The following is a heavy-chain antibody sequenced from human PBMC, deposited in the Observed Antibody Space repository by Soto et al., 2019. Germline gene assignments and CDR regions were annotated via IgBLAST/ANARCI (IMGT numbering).Heavy chain of an antibody. CDR1: GFTFSSYE. J-gene: IGHJ3*02. D-gene: IGHD3-22*01. V-gene: IGHV3-48*03. CDR2: ISSSGSTI. Sequence: EVQLVESGGGLVQPGGSLRLSCAASGFTFSSYEMNWVRQAPGKGLEWVSYISSSGSTIYYADSVKGRFTISRDNAKNSLYLQMNSLGAEDTAVYYCARLYDSSGYYYAPGAFDIWGQGTMVTVSS. CDR3: ARLYDSSGYYYAPGAFDI.